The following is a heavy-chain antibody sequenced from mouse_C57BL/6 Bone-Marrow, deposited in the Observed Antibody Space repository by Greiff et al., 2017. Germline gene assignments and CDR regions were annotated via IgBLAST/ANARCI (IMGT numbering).Heavy chain of an antibody. CDR3: ARDEGGYPFAY. D-gene: IGHD2-2*01. CDR2: INYDGSST. CDR1: GFTFSDYY. J-gene: IGHJ3*01. V-gene: IGHV5-16*01. Sequence: EVQRVESEGGLVQPGSSMKLSCTASGFTFSDYYMAWVRQVPEKGLEWVANINYDGSSTYYLDSLKSRFIISRDNAKNILYLQMSSLKSEDTATYYCARDEGGYPFAYWGQGTLVTVSA.